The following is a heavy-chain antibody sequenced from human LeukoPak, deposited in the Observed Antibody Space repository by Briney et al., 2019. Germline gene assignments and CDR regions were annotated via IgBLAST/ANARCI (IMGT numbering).Heavy chain of an antibody. CDR2: INPNSGDT. D-gene: IGHD4/OR15-4a*01. CDR1: GYTFTVYS. J-gene: IGHJ3*01. V-gene: IGHV1-2*02. Sequence: GASVTVSFTASGYTFTVYSMYWVRQAPGQGREWMGWINPNSGDTNYVEKFQGRVTITRDTSISKTCMELSRLRFDDTALYLCVRLFGAERVPSSPARDDAFAVWGRGKMVIVSS. CDR3: VRLFGAERVPSSPARDDAFAV.